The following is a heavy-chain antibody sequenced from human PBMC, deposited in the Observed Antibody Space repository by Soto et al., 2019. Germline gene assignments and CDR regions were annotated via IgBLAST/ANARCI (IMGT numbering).Heavy chain of an antibody. CDR2: IYHSGST. D-gene: IGHD3-10*01. J-gene: IGHJ6*02. CDR1: GGSLIGINW. V-gene: IGHV4-4*02. Sequence: PSETLSLTCAVSGGSLIGINWWSWVRQPPGKGLEWIGEIYHSGSTNYNPSLKSRVTISVDKSKNQFSLKLSSVTAADTAVYYCARRGITMVRGVYYGMDVWGQGTTVTVSS. CDR3: ARRGITMVRGVYYGMDV.